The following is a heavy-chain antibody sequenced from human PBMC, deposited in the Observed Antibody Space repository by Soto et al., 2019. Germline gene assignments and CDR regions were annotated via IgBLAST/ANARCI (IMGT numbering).Heavy chain of an antibody. CDR2: ISGSGLNK. Sequence: RGSLRLSCAASGFTFENFGMSWVRQAPGKGLEWISSISGSGLNKYYADSVKGRFTISRDNSKNTVYLELSNLRAEDTAVYHCAKNQGVELVPLATVDWFDPWGQGSVVTVSS. J-gene: IGHJ5*02. V-gene: IGHV3-23*01. CDR1: GFTFENFG. CDR3: AKNQGVELVPLATVDWFDP. D-gene: IGHD1-26*01.